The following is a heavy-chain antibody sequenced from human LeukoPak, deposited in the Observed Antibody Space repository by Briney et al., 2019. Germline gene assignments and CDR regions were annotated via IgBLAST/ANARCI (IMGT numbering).Heavy chain of an antibody. CDR1: GFTFSTYG. CDR3: AKDESNRGPWGDL. V-gene: IGHV3-30*02. D-gene: IGHD7-27*01. J-gene: IGHJ5*02. CDR2: MRYDGSSE. Sequence: GGSVRLSCAASGFTFSTYGMHWVRQAPGKGLEWVSFMRYDGSSEYYATSVKGRFTISRDNSKSTLYLEMNSLRAEDTAVYYCAKDESNRGPWGDLWGQGTLVTVSS.